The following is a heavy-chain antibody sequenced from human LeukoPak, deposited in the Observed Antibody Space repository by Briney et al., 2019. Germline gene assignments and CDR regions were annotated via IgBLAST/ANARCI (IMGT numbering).Heavy chain of an antibody. Sequence: SETLSLTCAVYGGSFSGYYWSWIRQPPGKGLEWIGEINHSGSTNYNPSLKSRATISVDTSKNQFSLKLSSVTAADTAVYYCARGRRNYYGSGSYYSYGMDVWGQGTTVTVSS. CDR1: GGSFSGYY. D-gene: IGHD3-10*01. V-gene: IGHV4-34*01. CDR3: ARGRRNYYGSGSYYSYGMDV. CDR2: INHSGST. J-gene: IGHJ6*02.